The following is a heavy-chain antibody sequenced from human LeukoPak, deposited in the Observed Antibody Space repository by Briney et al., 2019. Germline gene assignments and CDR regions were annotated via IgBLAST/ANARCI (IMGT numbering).Heavy chain of an antibody. J-gene: IGHJ4*02. CDR2: ISGSGGST. CDR3: AKGLKYYYDSSPSPGMY. Sequence: PGGSLRLSCAASGFTFSSYAMSWVRHAPGKGLEWVSAISGSGGSTYYADSVKGRFTISRDNSKNTLYLQMNSLRAEGTAVYYCAKGLKYYYDSSPSPGMYWGQGTLVTVSS. V-gene: IGHV3-23*01. CDR1: GFTFSSYA. D-gene: IGHD3-22*01.